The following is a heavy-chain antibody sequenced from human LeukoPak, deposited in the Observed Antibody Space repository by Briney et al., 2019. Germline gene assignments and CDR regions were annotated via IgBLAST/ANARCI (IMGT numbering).Heavy chain of an antibody. J-gene: IGHJ2*01. V-gene: IGHV4-34*01. CDR1: GGSFSGYY. Sequence: SETLSLTCAVYGGSFSGYYWSWIRQPPGKGLEWIGEINHSGSTNYNPSLKSRVTISVDTSKNQFSLKLSSVTAADTAVYYCARLNQGYWYFDLWGRGTLVTVSS. CDR2: INHSGST. CDR3: ARLNQGYWYFDL.